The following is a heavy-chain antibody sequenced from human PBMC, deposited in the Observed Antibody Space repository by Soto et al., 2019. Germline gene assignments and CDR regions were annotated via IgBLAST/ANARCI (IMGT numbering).Heavy chain of an antibody. V-gene: IGHV3-30*03. CDR1: GFTFSSYG. J-gene: IGHJ4*02. D-gene: IGHD2-21*01. CDR3: ARTNIVLVPSGLDY. Sequence: QVQLVESGGGVVQPGRSLRLSCAASGFTFSSYGMHWFRQAPGKGLEWVAVMSYDGSNNYADSVKGRFTISRDNSQNMLYLQMNSLRAEDTAVYYCARTNIVLVPSGLDYWGQGTLVTVSS. CDR2: MSYDGSN.